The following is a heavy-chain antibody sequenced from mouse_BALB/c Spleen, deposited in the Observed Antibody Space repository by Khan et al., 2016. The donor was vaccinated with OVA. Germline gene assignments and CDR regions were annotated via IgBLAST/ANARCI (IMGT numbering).Heavy chain of an antibody. Sequence: VRLQQSGPELVKPGASMKISCKASGYSFIDYTMNWVRQSPGKNLEWIGLINPYNGGASYNQKFKDKATLTVDKSSTTAYMDLLSLTSEDSAVYYCTKGGNYVGYTMDYWGQGTSVTVSS. D-gene: IGHD2-1*01. J-gene: IGHJ4*01. CDR3: TKGGNYVGYTMDY. V-gene: IGHV1-18*01. CDR2: INPYNGGA. CDR1: GYSFIDYT.